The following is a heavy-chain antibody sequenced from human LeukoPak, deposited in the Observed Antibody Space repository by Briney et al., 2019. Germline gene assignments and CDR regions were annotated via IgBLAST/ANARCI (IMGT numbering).Heavy chain of an antibody. CDR3: AKDTCSGGSCGGKFDY. V-gene: IGHV3-9*01. J-gene: IGHJ4*02. D-gene: IGHD2-15*01. CDR1: GFTFDDYA. CDR2: ISWNSGSI. Sequence: PGGSLRLPCAASGFTFDDYAMHWVRQAPGKGLEWVSGISWNSGSIGYADSVKGRFTISRDNAKNSLYLQMNSLRAEDTALYYCAKDTCSGGSCGGKFDYWGQGTLVTVSS.